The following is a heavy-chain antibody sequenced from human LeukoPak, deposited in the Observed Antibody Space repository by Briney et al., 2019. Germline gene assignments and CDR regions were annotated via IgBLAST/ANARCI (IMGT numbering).Heavy chain of an antibody. CDR1: GFTFSSYA. CDR3: AKDLLPVRGDIEN. CDR2: ISGSGGST. Sequence: GGSLSLSCAASGFTFSSYAMNWVRQAPGKGLEWVSGISGSGGSTYYADSVKGRFTISRDNSKNTLYLQMNSLRAEDTAVYYCAKDLLPVRGDIENWGQGTLVTVSS. D-gene: IGHD2-15*01. J-gene: IGHJ4*02. V-gene: IGHV3-23*01.